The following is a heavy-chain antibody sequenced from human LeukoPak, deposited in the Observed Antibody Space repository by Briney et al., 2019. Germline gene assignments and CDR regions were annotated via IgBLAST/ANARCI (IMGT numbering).Heavy chain of an antibody. J-gene: IGHJ6*04. D-gene: IGHD3-10*02. Sequence: GGSLRLSCAASGFTVSSNYMNWVRKAPGMGLEWVSYISSSGSTIYYADSVKGRFTISRDNAKNSLYLQMNSLRAEDTAVYYCAELGITMIGGVWGKGTTVTISS. CDR1: GFTVSSNY. V-gene: IGHV3-48*03. CDR2: ISSSGSTI. CDR3: AELGITMIGGV.